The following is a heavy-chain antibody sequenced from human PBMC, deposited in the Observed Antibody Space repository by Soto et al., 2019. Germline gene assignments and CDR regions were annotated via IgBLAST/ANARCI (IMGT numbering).Heavy chain of an antibody. CDR3: GRGRSGQIVVFY. Sequence: ASVKVSCKASGYTFTGHYSHWVRQAPEQGPEWMGEIGPESGATRYAQRFQGRVTMTRDMSITTVYMELKNLSPDDTAVYYCGRGRSGQIVVFYWGQGTTVTVSS. CDR1: GYTFTGHY. D-gene: IGHD1-26*01. CDR2: IGPESGAT. V-gene: IGHV1-2*02. J-gene: IGHJ4*02.